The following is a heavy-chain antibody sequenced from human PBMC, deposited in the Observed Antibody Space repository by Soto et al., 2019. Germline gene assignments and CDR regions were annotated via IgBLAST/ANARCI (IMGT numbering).Heavy chain of an antibody. V-gene: IGHV3-30-3*01. D-gene: IGHD6-13*01. CDR3: ARDRTEQQLPTDY. Sequence: QVQLVESGGGVVQPGRSLRLSCAASGFTFSSYAMHWVRQAPGKGLEWVAVISYDGSNKYYADSVKGRFTISRDNSKNTLYLQMNSLRAEDTAVYYCARDRTEQQLPTDYWGQGTLVTVSS. CDR1: GFTFSSYA. CDR2: ISYDGSNK. J-gene: IGHJ4*02.